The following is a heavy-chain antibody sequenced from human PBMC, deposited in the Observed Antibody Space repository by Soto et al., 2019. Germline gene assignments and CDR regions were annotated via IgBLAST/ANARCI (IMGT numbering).Heavy chain of an antibody. CDR3: AKVPFKGSRRHYYCFDY. CDR2: ISGSGGST. V-gene: IGHV3-23*01. Sequence: EVQLLESGGGLVQPGGSLRLSCAASGFTLSRYAMSWVRQAPGKGLEWVSAISGSGGSTYHADSVKGRFTISRDIPKNTLYLQMNSLRAEDTSVYYCAKVPFKGSRRHYYCFDYWGQRTLVTVSS. J-gene: IGHJ4*02. CDR1: GFTLSRYA. D-gene: IGHD3-22*01.